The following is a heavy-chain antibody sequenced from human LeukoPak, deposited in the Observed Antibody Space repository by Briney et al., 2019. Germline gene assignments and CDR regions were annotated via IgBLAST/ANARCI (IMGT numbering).Heavy chain of an antibody. CDR3: ARAEKLLWFGELLFDH. J-gene: IGHJ5*02. V-gene: IGHV4-59*01. CDR2: VDYRGNT. Sequence: SETLSLTCTISGGSISSYYWSWIRQPPGKGLEWIGYVDYRGNTNYNPSLKSRVTISIDTSKSLFSLKLNSVTAADTAVYYCARAEKLLWFGELLFDHWGQGTLVTVSS. CDR1: GGSISSYY. D-gene: IGHD3-10*01.